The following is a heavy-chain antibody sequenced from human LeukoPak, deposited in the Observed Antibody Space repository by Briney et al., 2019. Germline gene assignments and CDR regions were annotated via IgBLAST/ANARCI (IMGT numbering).Heavy chain of an antibody. Sequence: SETLSLPCAVYGGSFSGYYWSWIRQPPGKGLEWIGEINHSGSTNYNPSLKSRVTISVDTSKNQFSLKLSSVTAADTAVYYCARGRYDFWSGYWTDYWGQGTLVTVSS. D-gene: IGHD3-3*01. CDR2: INHSGST. CDR3: ARGRYDFWSGYWTDY. J-gene: IGHJ4*02. CDR1: GGSFSGYY. V-gene: IGHV4-34*01.